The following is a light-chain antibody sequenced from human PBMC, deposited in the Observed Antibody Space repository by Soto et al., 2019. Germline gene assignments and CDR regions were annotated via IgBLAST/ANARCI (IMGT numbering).Light chain of an antibody. J-gene: IGKJ1*01. Sequence: EIVLTQSPATLSLSPGERATLSCRASQSVSSYLAWYQQKPGQAPRLLIYDASNRATGIPARFSGSGSGTDFTLTISSLEPEDFAVYYCQQRSNRVTFGQGTKVELK. V-gene: IGKV3-11*01. CDR1: QSVSSY. CDR3: QQRSNRVT. CDR2: DAS.